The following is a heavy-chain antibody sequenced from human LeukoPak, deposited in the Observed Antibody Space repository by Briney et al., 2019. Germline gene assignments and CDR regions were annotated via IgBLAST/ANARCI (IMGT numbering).Heavy chain of an antibody. Sequence: SVKVSCKASGFTFTSSVMQWVRQARGQRREWIGWIVVGSGNTNYAQKFQERVTITRDMSTSTAYMELSSLRSEDTAVYYCTVRDYDFWRGYHSWGQGTLVTVSS. D-gene: IGHD3-3*01. CDR2: IVVGSGNT. CDR3: TVRDYDFWRGYHS. CDR1: GFTFTSSV. J-gene: IGHJ4*02. V-gene: IGHV1-58*02.